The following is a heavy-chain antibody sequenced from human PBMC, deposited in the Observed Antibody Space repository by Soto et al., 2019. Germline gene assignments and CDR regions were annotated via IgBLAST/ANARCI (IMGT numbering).Heavy chain of an antibody. Sequence: QLQLQESGPGLVKPSETLSLTCTVSGGSISSSRSYWGWIRQPPGKGLECIGSIYYSGSTYYSPSLKSRVTISVDTSKNQFSLKLSSVTAADTAVYYCAGRGLVGATTFDYWGQGTLVTVSS. CDR3: AGRGLVGATTFDY. D-gene: IGHD1-26*01. CDR2: IYYSGST. CDR1: GGSISSSRSY. J-gene: IGHJ4*02. V-gene: IGHV4-39*01.